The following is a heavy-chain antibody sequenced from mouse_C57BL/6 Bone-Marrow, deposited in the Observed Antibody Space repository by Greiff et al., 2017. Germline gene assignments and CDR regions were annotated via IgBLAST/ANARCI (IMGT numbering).Heavy chain of an antibody. Sequence: VQLQQSGAELVRPGASVKLSCTASGFNIKDDYIHWVKQRPEQGLEWIGWIDPEIGDTEYASKFQGKATITSDTYSNTAYLQLSSLTSADTAVYYCSSFDGNYFDFWGQGTPLTVAS. CDR3: SSFDGNYFDF. J-gene: IGHJ2*01. CDR2: IDPEIGDT. V-gene: IGHV14-4*01. CDR1: GFNIKDDY. D-gene: IGHD2-3*01.